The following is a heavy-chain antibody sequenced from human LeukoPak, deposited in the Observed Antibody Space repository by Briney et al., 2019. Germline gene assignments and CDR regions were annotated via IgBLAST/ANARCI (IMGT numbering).Heavy chain of an antibody. J-gene: IGHJ4*02. CDR3: ARVTGEDYGDYY. CDR2: INPNSGGT. CDR1: GYTFTGYY. D-gene: IGHD4-17*01. Sequence: ASVKVSCKASGYTFTGYYMHWVRQAPGQGLEWMGWINPNSGGTNYAQKFQGRVTMTRDTSISTAYMELSRLRSDDTAVYCCARVTGEDYGDYYWGQGTLVTVSS. V-gene: IGHV1-2*02.